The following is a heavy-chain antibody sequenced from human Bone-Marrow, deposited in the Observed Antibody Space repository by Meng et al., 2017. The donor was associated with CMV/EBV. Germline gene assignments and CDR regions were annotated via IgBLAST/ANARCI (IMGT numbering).Heavy chain of an antibody. CDR3: ARCRGGSYYYYGMDV. V-gene: IGHV3-23*01. CDR2: IGGSGADVPT. Sequence: GESLKISCEASGYSFSIYAMSWVRQAPGEGLEWVSVIGGSGADVPTNYADFVKGRFTISRDNSKNTLYLQMNSLRAEDTAVYYCARCRGGSYYYYGMDVWGQGTTVTFSS. J-gene: IGHJ6*02. CDR1: GYSFSIYA. D-gene: IGHD3-16*01.